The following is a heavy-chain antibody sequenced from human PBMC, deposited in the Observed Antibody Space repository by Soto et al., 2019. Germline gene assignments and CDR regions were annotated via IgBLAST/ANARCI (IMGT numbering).Heavy chain of an antibody. J-gene: IGHJ6*02. CDR2: MYNTGST. V-gene: IGHV4-59*01. Sequence: QVRLQESGPGLVKPSETLSLTCTVSGGSISSYYWSWIRQPPGKGLEWIGYMYNTGSTIYNPSLKSRVTISVDTSKNQFSLKLNSVTGADTAVYYCARDLWGYCGADCYPLDVWGQGTTVTVSS. D-gene: IGHD2-21*02. CDR1: GGSISSYY. CDR3: ARDLWGYCGADCYPLDV.